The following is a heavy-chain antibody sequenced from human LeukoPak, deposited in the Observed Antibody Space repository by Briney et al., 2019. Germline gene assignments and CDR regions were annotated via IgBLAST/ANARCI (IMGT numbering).Heavy chain of an antibody. D-gene: IGHD6-19*01. CDR1: GGSISSGSYY. CDR3: ARDGAYSSGWYQHGDAFDI. CDR2: IYYSGST. J-gene: IGHJ3*02. Sequence: SQTLSLTCTVSGGSISSGSYYWGWIRQPAGKGLEWIGSIYYSGSTYYNPSLKSRVTISVDTSKNQFSLKLSSVTAADTAVYYCARDGAYSSGWYQHGDAFDIWGQGTMVTVSS. V-gene: IGHV4-39*07.